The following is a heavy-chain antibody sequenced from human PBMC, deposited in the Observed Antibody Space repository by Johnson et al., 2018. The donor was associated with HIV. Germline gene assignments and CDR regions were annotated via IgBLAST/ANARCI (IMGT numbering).Heavy chain of an antibody. Sequence: MLLVESGGGSVKSGGSLRVSCAASGFTFSNAWMSWVRQAPGTGLEWVGRVKSTTDGGTIDYAAAVKGRFIISRDDSKNTLYLQMNGLKTEDTAVYYCTTMSALWFGDLHVFGDGFDIWGQGTMVTVSS. CDR3: TTMSALWFGDLHVFGDGFDI. CDR2: VKSTTDGGTI. V-gene: IGHV3-15*01. D-gene: IGHD3-10*01. CDR1: GFTFSNAW. J-gene: IGHJ3*02.